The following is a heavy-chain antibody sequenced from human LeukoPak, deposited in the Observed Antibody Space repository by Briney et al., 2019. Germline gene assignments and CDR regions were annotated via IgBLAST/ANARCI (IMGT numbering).Heavy chain of an antibody. V-gene: IGHV3-48*02. CDR3: VRDNDWAFHY. CDR1: GFTFSNYV. Sequence: GGSLRLSCAASGFTFSNYVMSWVRQAPGKGLEWVSYINHNGEMIYYADSVKGRFTISRDTAKKTLYLQMNSLRDDDTALYYCVRDNDWAFHYWGQGTLVTVSS. D-gene: IGHD3-9*01. CDR2: INHNGEMI. J-gene: IGHJ4*02.